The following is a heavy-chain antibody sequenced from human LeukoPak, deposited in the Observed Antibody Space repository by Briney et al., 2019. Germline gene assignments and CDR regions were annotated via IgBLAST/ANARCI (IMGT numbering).Heavy chain of an antibody. J-gene: IGHJ5*02. Sequence: KPSETLSLTCAVSGGSISSYYWSWIRQPPGKRLEWIGYIYYSGSTNYNPSLKSRVTISVDTSKNQFSLKLSSVTAADTAVYYCARDPSHSGSYWFDPWGQGTLVTVSS. CDR3: ARDPSHSGSYWFDP. V-gene: IGHV4-59*01. D-gene: IGHD1-26*01. CDR2: IYYSGST. CDR1: GGSISSYY.